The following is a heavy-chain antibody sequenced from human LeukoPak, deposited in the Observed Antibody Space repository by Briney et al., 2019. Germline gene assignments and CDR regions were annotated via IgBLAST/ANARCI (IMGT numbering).Heavy chain of an antibody. CDR3: ARDRYGYDFWNRLIRMDV. Sequence: QAGGSLRLSCVASGFTFSSSSMNWVRQAPGKGLEWVSYISSSSSTIYYADSVKGRFTISRDNAKNSLYLQMNSLRAEDTAVYYCARDRYGYDFWNRLIRMDVWGQGTTVTVSS. J-gene: IGHJ6*02. CDR2: ISSSSSTI. CDR1: GFTFSSSS. V-gene: IGHV3-48*01. D-gene: IGHD3-3*01.